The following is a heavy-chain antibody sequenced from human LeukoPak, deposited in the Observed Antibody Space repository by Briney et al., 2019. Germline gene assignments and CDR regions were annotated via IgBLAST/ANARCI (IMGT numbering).Heavy chain of an antibody. J-gene: IGHJ4*02. CDR3: AKTDSSGWYGEGYYFDY. CDR1: GFTFSSYA. Sequence: GGSLRLSCAASGFTFSSYAMHWVRQAPGKGLEWVAVISYDGSNKYYADSVKGRFTISRDNSKNTLYLQMNSLRAEDTAVYYCAKTDSSGWYGEGYYFDYWGQGTLVTVSS. CDR2: ISYDGSNK. D-gene: IGHD6-19*01. V-gene: IGHV3-30*18.